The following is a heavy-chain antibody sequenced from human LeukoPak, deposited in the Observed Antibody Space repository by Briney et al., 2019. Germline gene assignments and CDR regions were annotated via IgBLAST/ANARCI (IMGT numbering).Heavy chain of an antibody. V-gene: IGHV3-30*04. J-gene: IGHJ4*02. CDR3: ARDAAWSPFY. CDR2: VASDGSFK. D-gene: IGHD2-8*02. Sequence: SLRLSCAASGFTFSSYSFHWVRQAPGKGLEWVAHVASDGSFKWYADSVRGRFTISRDDSKHMLFLQMNSLRADDTGVYYCARDAAWSPFYWGQGTLVTVSS. CDR1: GFTFSSYS.